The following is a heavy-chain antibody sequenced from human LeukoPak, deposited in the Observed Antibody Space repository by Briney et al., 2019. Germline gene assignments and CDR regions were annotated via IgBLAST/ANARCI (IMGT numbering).Heavy chain of an antibody. V-gene: IGHV3-7*01. CDR3: ARWDIRGTAHQLDY. D-gene: IGHD5-12*01. Sequence: GGSPRLSCAASGFTLSSHWMSGVRQAPGKGLEWGANINQDGRAKFYVDSVKGRFTISRDNARNSMYLQMNSLRGEDTGVYYCARWDIRGTAHQLDYWGEGTLVTVSS. CDR2: INQDGRAK. CDR1: GFTLSSHW. J-gene: IGHJ4*02.